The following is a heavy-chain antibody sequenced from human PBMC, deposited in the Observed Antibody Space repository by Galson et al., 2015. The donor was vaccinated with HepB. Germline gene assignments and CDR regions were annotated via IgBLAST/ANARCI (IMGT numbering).Heavy chain of an antibody. CDR3: ARDFGVAALGGFDY. D-gene: IGHD3-3*01. CDR1: GFTFDDYG. Sequence: SLRLSCAASGFTFDDYGMSWVRQAPGKGLEWVSGINWNGGSTGYADSVKGRFTISRDNAKNSLYLQMNSLRAEDTALYYCARDFGVAALGGFDYWGQGTLVTVSS. CDR2: INWNGGST. V-gene: IGHV3-20*04. J-gene: IGHJ4*02.